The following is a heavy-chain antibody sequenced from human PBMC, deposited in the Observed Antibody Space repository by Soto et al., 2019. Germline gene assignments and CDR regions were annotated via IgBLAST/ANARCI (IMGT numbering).Heavy chain of an antibody. D-gene: IGHD6-13*01. CDR2: IYYSGST. V-gene: IGHV4-30-4*01. CDR3: ARDRIAAAGRGYYSEY. CDR1: GGSISSGDYY. Sequence: SEIRSLTCTVSGGSISSGDYYWSWILHPPGKGLEWIGYIYYSGSTYYNPSLKSRVTISVDTSKNQFSLKLSSVTAADTAVYYCARDRIAAAGRGYYSEYLGKGNMVIVSA. J-gene: IGHJ4*02.